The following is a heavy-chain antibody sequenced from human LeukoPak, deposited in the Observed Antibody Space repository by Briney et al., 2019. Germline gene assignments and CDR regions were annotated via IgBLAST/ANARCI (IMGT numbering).Heavy chain of an antibody. CDR3: ARTPTYSSGWP. D-gene: IGHD6-25*01. Sequence: SETLSLTCTVSGGSISSGDYYWSWIRQPPGKGLEWIGYIYYSGSTYYNPSLKSRVTISVDTSKNQFSLKLISVTAADTAVYYCARTPTYSSGWPWGQGTLVTVSS. J-gene: IGHJ4*02. CDR2: IYYSGST. V-gene: IGHV4-30-4*02. CDR1: GGSISSGDYY.